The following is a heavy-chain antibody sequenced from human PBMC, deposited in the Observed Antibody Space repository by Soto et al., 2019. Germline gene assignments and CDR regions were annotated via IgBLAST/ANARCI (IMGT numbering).Heavy chain of an antibody. CDR3: ARGGAYCGGDCSPRSLVY. J-gene: IGHJ4*02. CDR2: IYYNGRT. Sequence: PSETLSLTCTVSDGSVSSGSYYWSWIRQPPGKGLEWIGYIYYNGRTNYNPSLKSRVTLSADTSKNQFSLKLNSVTAAATAVYSCARGGAYCGGDCSPRSLVYWGPGTLLTVS. V-gene: IGHV4-61*01. D-gene: IGHD2-21*02. CDR1: DGSVSSGSYY.